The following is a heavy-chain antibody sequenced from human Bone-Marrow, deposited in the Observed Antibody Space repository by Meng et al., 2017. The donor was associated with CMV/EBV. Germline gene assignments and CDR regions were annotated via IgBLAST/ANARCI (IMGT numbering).Heavy chain of an antibody. CDR1: GGTFSNYA. J-gene: IGHJ5*02. CDR3: ARDYCSSTSCYPSWFDP. D-gene: IGHD2-2*01. CDR2: IIPILGIV. V-gene: IGHV1-69*10. Sequence: SVKVSCKASGGTFSNYAISWVRQAPGQGLEWMGGIIPILGIVHYAQDFQGRVTITTDESTSTAYMELSSLRSEDTAVYYCARDYCSSTSCYPSWFDPWGQGTLVTVSS.